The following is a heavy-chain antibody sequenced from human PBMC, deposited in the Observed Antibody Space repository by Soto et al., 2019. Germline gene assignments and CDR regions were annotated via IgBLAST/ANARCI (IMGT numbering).Heavy chain of an antibody. CDR3: ATSPANHGWYSYFDY. CDR1: GFTFSSYA. D-gene: IGHD6-19*01. Sequence: PGGSLRLSCAASGFTFSSYAMHWVRQAPGKGLEWVAVISYDGSNKYYADSVKGRFVISSDNSKNTVYLQMNGLRAEDTAIYYCATSPANHGWYSYFDYWGQGTQVTVSS. V-gene: IGHV3-30*09. J-gene: IGHJ4*02. CDR2: ISYDGSNK.